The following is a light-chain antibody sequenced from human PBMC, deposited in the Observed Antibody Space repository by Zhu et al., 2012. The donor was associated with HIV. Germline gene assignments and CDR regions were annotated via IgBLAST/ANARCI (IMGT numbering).Light chain of an antibody. V-gene: IGKV3-15*01. J-gene: IGKJ2*01. Sequence: EVVMTQSPAILYVSSGERATLSCRASQSLSNKLAWYQQKSGQSPRLLIYDASTRATGIPGRFSGSGSGVEFTLTISSLQSEDFAVYYCQEYSSWPHTFGQGTKLEIK. CDR3: QEYSSWPHT. CDR1: QSLSNK. CDR2: DAS.